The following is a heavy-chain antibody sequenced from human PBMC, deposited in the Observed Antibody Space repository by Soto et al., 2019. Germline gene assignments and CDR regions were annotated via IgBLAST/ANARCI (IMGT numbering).Heavy chain of an antibody. CDR1: GFTFSSNY. Sequence: GGSLRLSCAASGFTFSSNYTGWVRQAPGKGLQWVSAIYRGGSAYYADSVKGRFTISSDNSKNTLYLQMHNLRADDTAVYFCAGDGYSSSWYYYWGQGTLVTVSS. CDR2: IYRGGSA. D-gene: IGHD6-13*01. J-gene: IGHJ4*02. CDR3: AGDGYSSSWYYY. V-gene: IGHV3-66*01.